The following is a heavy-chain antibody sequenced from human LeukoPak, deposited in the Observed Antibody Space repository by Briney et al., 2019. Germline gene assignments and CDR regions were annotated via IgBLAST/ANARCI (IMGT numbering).Heavy chain of an antibody. J-gene: IGHJ6*02. Sequence: PGGSLRLSCAASGFTFDDYAMHWVRQTPGKGLEWVSGISWNSGSIGYADSVKGRFTISRDNAKNSLYLQMNSLRAEDTALYYCAKAGSDYYGSGSDVWGQGTTVTVPS. CDR2: ISWNSGSI. CDR1: GFTFDDYA. CDR3: AKAGSDYYGSGSDV. D-gene: IGHD3-10*01. V-gene: IGHV3-9*01.